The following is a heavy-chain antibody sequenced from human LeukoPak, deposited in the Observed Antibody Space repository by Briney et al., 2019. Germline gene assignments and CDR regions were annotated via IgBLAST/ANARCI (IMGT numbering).Heavy chain of an antibody. CDR2: IYYSGST. D-gene: IGHD3-22*01. V-gene: IGHV4-59*08. CDR3: ARHDDSSGLAAFDI. Sequence: PSETLSLTCAVYGGSFSGYYWSWIRQPPGKGLEWIGYIYYSGSTNYNPSLKSRVTISVDTSKNQFSLKLSSVTAADTAVYYCARHDDSSGLAAFDIWGQGTMVTVSS. CDR1: GGSFSGYY. J-gene: IGHJ3*02.